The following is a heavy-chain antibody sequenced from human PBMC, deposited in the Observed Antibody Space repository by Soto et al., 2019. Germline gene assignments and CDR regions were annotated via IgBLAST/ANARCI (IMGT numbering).Heavy chain of an antibody. CDR1: GFTVSNNY. CDR3: ATRMTTAPY. J-gene: IGHJ4*02. Sequence: SLRLSCAASGFTVSNNYLSWVRQAPGKGLQWVSLIYSDGGTDYAESVKGRFTISRDNSKNTLYLQMNSLKAEDTAIYYCATRMTTAPYWGQGTPVTVSS. V-gene: IGHV3-66*01. D-gene: IGHD4-17*01. CDR2: IYSDGGT.